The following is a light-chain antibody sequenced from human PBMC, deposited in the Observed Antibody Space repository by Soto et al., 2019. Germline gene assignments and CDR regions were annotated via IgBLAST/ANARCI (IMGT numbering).Light chain of an antibody. CDR2: GGS. CDR1: QNIRGNE. J-gene: IGKJ1*01. CDR3: QDYGTSHPWT. Sequence: EVVLTQSPGALSLSLGEGVTLSCRASQNIRGNELAWYRQKRGQAPRLLMYGGSTRADGIPDRFSGRGTGTNFTLTISRLEPEDSAVYYCQDYGTSHPWTFGQGTKLEIK. V-gene: IGKV3-20*01.